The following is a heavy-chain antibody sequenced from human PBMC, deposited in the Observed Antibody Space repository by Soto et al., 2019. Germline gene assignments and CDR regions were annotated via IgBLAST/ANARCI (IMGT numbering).Heavy chain of an antibody. Sequence: GGYLGLSCAASGFIFRDAWISWVRQAPGKGLEWIGRVKSKSEGGTTDYAALVKGRFTVSRDDSINTVSLQMDSLKMEDTAVYFCVAGSPFEYWGQGNLVPVSS. D-gene: IGHD2-21*01. V-gene: IGHV3-15*05. CDR1: GFIFRDAW. J-gene: IGHJ4*02. CDR3: VAGSPFEY. CDR2: VKSKSEGGTT.